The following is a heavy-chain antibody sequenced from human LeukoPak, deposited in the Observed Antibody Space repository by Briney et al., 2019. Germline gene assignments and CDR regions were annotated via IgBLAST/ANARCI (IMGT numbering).Heavy chain of an antibody. J-gene: IGHJ4*02. Sequence: SVKVSCKASGYSFISYHMHWVRQAPGQGLEWMGRIIPIFGTANYAQKFQGRVTITTDESTSTAYMELSSLRSEDTAVYYCASGIAAALAFVYWGQGTLVTVSS. CDR3: ASGIAAALAFVY. V-gene: IGHV1-69*05. CDR1: GYSFISYH. CDR2: IIPIFGTA. D-gene: IGHD6-13*01.